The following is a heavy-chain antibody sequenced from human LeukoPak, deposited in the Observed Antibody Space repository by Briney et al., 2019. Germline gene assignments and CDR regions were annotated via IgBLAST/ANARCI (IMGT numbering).Heavy chain of an antibody. CDR3: ARQGYGSSGYGDY. V-gene: IGHV5-51*01. Sequence: GESLKIFCNGSGYRFCKLWIGWGRPMPGKGLGLIGVVYPGDSDTKYSPSFQGQVTISADKSISTAYLQWSSLKASDTAMYYCARQGYGSSGYGDYWGQGTLVTVSS. J-gene: IGHJ4*02. CDR2: VYPGDSDT. D-gene: IGHD3-22*01. CDR1: GYRFCKLW.